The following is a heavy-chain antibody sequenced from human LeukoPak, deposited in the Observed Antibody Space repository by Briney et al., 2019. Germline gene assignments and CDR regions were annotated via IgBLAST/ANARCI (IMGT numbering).Heavy chain of an antibody. CDR2: IRYDGSNK. D-gene: IGHD2-2*01. Sequence: PGGSLRLSCAASGFTFSSYGMHWVRQAPGKGLEWVAFIRYDGSNKYYADSVKGRFTISRDNSKNTLYLQMNSLRAEDTAVYYCAKDLRQYQLLHDAFDIWGQGTMVTVSS. J-gene: IGHJ3*02. CDR1: GFTFSSYG. CDR3: AKDLRQYQLLHDAFDI. V-gene: IGHV3-30*02.